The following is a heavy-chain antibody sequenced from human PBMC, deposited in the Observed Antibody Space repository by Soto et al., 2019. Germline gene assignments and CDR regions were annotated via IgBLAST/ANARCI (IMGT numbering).Heavy chain of an antibody. V-gene: IGHV1-69*02. CDR2: IIPILGIA. J-gene: IGHJ4*02. Sequence: QVQLVQSGAEVKKPGSSVKVSCKASGGTFSSYTISWVRQAPGQGLEWMGRIIPILGIANYAQKFQGRVTITADKSTSTAYMELSSLRSEDTAVYYCARGEVGANPIPDYWGQGTLVTVSS. D-gene: IGHD1-26*01. CDR1: GGTFSSYT. CDR3: ARGEVGANPIPDY.